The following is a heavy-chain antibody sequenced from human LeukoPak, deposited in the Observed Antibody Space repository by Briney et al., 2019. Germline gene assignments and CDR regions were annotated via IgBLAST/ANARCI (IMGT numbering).Heavy chain of an antibody. V-gene: IGHV4-39*07. CDR2: IYYSGNT. CDR1: GGSISSSSYY. J-gene: IGHJ1*01. Sequence: SETLSLTCTVSGGSISSSSYYWGWIRQPPGKGLEWIGSIYYSGNTYYNPSLKSRVTISVDTSKNQFSLKLSSVAAADTAVYYCARDPRLLSMAGWDGFQHWGQGTLVTVSS. D-gene: IGHD6-19*01. CDR3: ARDPRLLSMAGWDGFQH.